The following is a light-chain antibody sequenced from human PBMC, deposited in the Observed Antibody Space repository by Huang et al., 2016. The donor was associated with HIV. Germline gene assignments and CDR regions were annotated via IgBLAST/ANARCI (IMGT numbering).Light chain of an antibody. Sequence: DVQMTQSPSSLSASVGDRVTIACRASQTIGTYLKWYQQKPGKVPSLLIYCASNLHSGVPSRFSGSGSGTDFTLTISSLQPEDFATYYCQQSHSLPPAFGPGTIVDFE. CDR2: CAS. V-gene: IGKV1-39*01. CDR3: QQSHSLPPA. CDR1: QTIGTY. J-gene: IGKJ3*01.